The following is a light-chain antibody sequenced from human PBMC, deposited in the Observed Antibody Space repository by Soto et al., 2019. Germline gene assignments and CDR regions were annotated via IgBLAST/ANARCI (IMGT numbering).Light chain of an antibody. CDR3: CSYAGSGTYYV. Sequence: QSVLTQPASVSGSPGQSITISCTGTSSDVGSDNLVSWYQQHPGKAPKLMIYEGSKRPSGVSNRFSGSKSGNTASLTISGLQAEDEADYYCCSYAGSGTYYVFGTGTKLTVL. V-gene: IGLV2-23*01. J-gene: IGLJ1*01. CDR1: SSDVGSDNL. CDR2: EGS.